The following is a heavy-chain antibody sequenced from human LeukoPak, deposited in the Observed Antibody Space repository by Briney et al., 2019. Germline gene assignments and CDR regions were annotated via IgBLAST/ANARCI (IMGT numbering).Heavy chain of an antibody. V-gene: IGHV3-15*01. CDR3: AHRDTTMVRVDY. D-gene: IGHD5-18*01. J-gene: IGHJ4*02. CDR1: GFTFRNAS. CDR2: IKSKTDGGTT. Sequence: GGSLRLSCAASGFTFRNASMSWVRQAPGKGLEWVGRIKSKTDGGTTDYAAPVKGRFTISRDDSKNTLYLQMNSLTTEDTAVYFCAHRDTTMVRVDYWGQGTLVTDSS.